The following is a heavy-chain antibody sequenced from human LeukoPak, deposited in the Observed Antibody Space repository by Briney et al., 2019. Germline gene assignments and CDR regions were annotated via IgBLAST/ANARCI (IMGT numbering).Heavy chain of an antibody. Sequence: SSETLSLTCTVSGGSISTFYWNWIRQPPGKGLEWIGYIYHSGDTRYNPSLKSRVTISVDTSKSQFSLKVSSVTAADTAVYYCVRGGYSGSDWTTWGQGTLVTVSS. V-gene: IGHV4-59*01. CDR2: IYHSGDT. D-gene: IGHD5-12*01. CDR1: GGSISTFY. CDR3: VRGGYSGSDWTT. J-gene: IGHJ5*02.